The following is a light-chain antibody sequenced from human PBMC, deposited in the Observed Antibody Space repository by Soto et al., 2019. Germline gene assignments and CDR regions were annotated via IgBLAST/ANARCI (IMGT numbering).Light chain of an antibody. V-gene: IGKV3D-20*02. CDR1: QSVRSNF. J-gene: IGKJ4*02. CDR3: QQRNNWPLT. CDR2: DAY. Sequence: EIVLTQSPGALSLSPGDTATLSCRASQSVRSNFLAWYQHKPGQAPRLLIHDAYSRATGIPDRFSGSGSDRDFTLTISSLEPEDFAVYYCQQRNNWPLTFGGGTKVDIK.